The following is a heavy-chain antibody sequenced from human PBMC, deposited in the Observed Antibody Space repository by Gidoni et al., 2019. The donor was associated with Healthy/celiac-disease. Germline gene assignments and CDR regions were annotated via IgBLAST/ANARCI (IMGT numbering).Heavy chain of an antibody. CDR2: IKQDGREK. Sequence: EVQLVESGGGLVQPGGSLRLSCAASGFTFSSHWMSWVRQAPGKGLEWVANIKQDGREKYYVDAVKGRFTIARDNAKNSLYLQMNSLRAEDTAVYYCARGWRSRLYYFDYWGQGTLVTVSS. V-gene: IGHV3-7*03. CDR3: ARGWRSRLYYFDY. J-gene: IGHJ4*02. CDR1: GFTFSSHW.